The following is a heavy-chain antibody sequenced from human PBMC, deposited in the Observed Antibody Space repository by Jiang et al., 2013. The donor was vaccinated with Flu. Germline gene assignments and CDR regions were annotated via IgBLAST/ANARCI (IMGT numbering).Heavy chain of an antibody. CDR3: ARDDLGGGWVPFDY. J-gene: IGHJ4*02. V-gene: IGHV1-69*04. CDR1: GGTFSTYT. CDR2: IIPILGMA. Sequence: SGAEVKKPGSSVKVSCKASGGTFSTYTISWVRQAPGQGLEWMGRIIPILGMANYAQKFQGRVTITADTSTSTAYMELSSLRSEDTAVYFCARDDLGGGWVPFDYWGQGTLVTVSS. D-gene: IGHD6-19*01.